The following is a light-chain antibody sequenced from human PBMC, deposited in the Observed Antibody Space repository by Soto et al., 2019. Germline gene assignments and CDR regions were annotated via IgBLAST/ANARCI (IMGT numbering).Light chain of an antibody. Sequence: QSVLTQSPSASASLGASVKLTCTLSSGHSSYTIAWHQQQPESGPRYLMRLDSDGTHSKGDGIPDRFSGSSSGAERYLTISSLQSEDEADYYCQTWGTGFRVFGGGTKLTVL. V-gene: IGLV4-69*01. J-gene: IGLJ3*02. CDR2: LDSDGTH. CDR1: SGHSSYT. CDR3: QTWGTGFRV.